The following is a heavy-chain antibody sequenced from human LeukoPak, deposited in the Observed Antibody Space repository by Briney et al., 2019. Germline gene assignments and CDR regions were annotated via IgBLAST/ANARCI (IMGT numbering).Heavy chain of an antibody. CDR2: MNPNSGNT. V-gene: IGHV1-8*01. CDR1: GYTFTSYD. J-gene: IGHJ6*02. Sequence: ASVKVSCKASGYTFTSYDINWVRQATGQGLEWMGWMNPNSGNTGYAQKFQGRVTMTRNTSISTAYMELSSLRSEDTAVYYCARDLGSWLEREDYDYYGMDVWGQGTTVTVSS. CDR3: ARDLGSWLEREDYDYYGMDV. D-gene: IGHD6-19*01.